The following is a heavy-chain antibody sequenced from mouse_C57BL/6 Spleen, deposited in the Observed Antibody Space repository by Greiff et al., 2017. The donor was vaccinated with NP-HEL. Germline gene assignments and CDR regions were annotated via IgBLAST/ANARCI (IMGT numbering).Heavy chain of an antibody. CDR1: GFTFSNYY. J-gene: IGHJ1*03. CDR3: ARNYLRYFDV. V-gene: IGHV5-16*01. Sequence: EVKLMESEGGLVQPGSSMKLSCTASGFTFSNYYMAWVRQVPEKGLEWVANINYDGSSTYYLDSLKSRFIISRDNAKNILYLQMSSLKSEDTATYYCARNYLRYFDVWGTGTTVTVSS. CDR2: INYDGSST.